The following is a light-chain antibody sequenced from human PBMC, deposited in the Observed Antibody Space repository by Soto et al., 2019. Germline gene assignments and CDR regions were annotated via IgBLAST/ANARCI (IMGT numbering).Light chain of an antibody. J-gene: IGKJ1*01. V-gene: IGKV1-5*01. Sequence: DIQMTQSPSTLSASVGDRVTITCRASQSISGWLAWYQQKPGKAPKLLIYGASILESGVPSRFSGSGSGTEFTLTISSLQPDDFATYYCQQYSSYSWTFGQGTKVDIK. CDR2: GAS. CDR1: QSISGW. CDR3: QQYSSYSWT.